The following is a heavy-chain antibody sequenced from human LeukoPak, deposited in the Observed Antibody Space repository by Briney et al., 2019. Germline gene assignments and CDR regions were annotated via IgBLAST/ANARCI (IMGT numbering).Heavy chain of an antibody. CDR3: ARDYAFDI. CDR1: GGSISRSSYY. V-gene: IGHV4-39*07. Sequence: SETLSLTCTVSGGSISRSSYYWGWIRQPPGKGLEWIGSIYYSGSTYYDPSLKSRVTISVDTSKNQFSLKLSSVTAADTAVYYCARDYAFDIWGQGTMVTVSS. CDR2: IYYSGST. J-gene: IGHJ3*02.